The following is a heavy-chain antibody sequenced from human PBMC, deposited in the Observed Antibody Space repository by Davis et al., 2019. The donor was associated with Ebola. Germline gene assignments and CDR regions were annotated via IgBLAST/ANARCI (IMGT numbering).Heavy chain of an antibody. CDR1: GGSLKSYY. J-gene: IGHJ6*02. V-gene: IGHV4-59*13. CDR2: TYHSGST. CDR3: ARDLPITIFGVGDLDV. Sequence: SETLSLTCTVSGGSLKSYYWSWIRQPPGKGLEWIGHTYHSGSTNYNPALENRVSISVDASKNQISLEVTSVTAEDTAVYYCARDLPITIFGVGDLDVWGQGTTVTVSS. D-gene: IGHD3-3*01.